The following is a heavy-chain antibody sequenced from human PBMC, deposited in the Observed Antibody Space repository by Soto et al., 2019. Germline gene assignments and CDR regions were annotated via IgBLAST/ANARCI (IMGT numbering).Heavy chain of an antibody. D-gene: IGHD3-9*01. J-gene: IGHJ3*02. CDR2: IYDSGST. V-gene: IGHV4-59*01. CDR3: ARTFYDILSGYYSSPAFDI. Sequence: SETLSLTCSVSGDSISTYHWSWIRQPPGKGLEWIGYIYDSGSTDYNPSLKGRVTISEDTSRNQLSLELSSVTAADTAVYYCARTFYDILSGYYSSPAFDIWGQGTMVTVSS. CDR1: GDSISTYH.